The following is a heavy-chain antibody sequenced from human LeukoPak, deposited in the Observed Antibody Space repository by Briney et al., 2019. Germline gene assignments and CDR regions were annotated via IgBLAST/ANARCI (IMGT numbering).Heavy chain of an antibody. Sequence: GGSLRLSCAASGFTFSSYAMSWVRQAPGRGLEWVANIRQDGSEKYYVDSVKGRFTISRDDAKNSLYLQMNSLRAEDTAVYYCATTYGSGIEYWGQGTLVTVSS. CDR2: IRQDGSEK. CDR1: GFTFSSYA. J-gene: IGHJ4*02. CDR3: ATTYGSGIEY. D-gene: IGHD3-10*01. V-gene: IGHV3-7*01.